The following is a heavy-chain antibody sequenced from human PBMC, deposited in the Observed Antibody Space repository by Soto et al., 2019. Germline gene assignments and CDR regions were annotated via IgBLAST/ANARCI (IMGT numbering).Heavy chain of an antibody. J-gene: IGHJ6*02. Sequence: SQTLSLTCDISGDSVSSNSAAWNWIRQSPSRGLEWLGRTYYRSKWYNDYAVSVKSRITINPDTSKNQFSLQLNSVTPEDTAVYFCARGPYYYDSSGYYMDRYYGMDVWGQGTTVTVS. CDR2: TYYRSKWYN. CDR3: ARGPYYYDSSGYYMDRYYGMDV. D-gene: IGHD3-22*01. CDR1: GDSVSSNSAA. V-gene: IGHV6-1*01.